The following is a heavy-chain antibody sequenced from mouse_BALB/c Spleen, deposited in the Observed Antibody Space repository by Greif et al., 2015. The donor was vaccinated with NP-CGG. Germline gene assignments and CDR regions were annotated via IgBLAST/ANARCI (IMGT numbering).Heavy chain of an antibody. CDR3: ARDGNYWYFDV. CDR2: ISDGGSYT. CDR1: GFTFSDYY. J-gene: IGHJ1*01. Sequence: EVHLVESGGGLVKPGGSLKLSCAASGFTFSDYYMYWVRQTPEKRLEWVATISDGGSYTYYPDSVKGRFTISRDNAKNNLYLQMSSLKSEDTAMYHCARDGNYWYFDVWGAGTTVTVSS. V-gene: IGHV5-4*02. D-gene: IGHD2-1*01.